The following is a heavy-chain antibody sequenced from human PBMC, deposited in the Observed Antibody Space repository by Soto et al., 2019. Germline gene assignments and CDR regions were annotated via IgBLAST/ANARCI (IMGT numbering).Heavy chain of an antibody. D-gene: IGHD3-3*01. Sequence: PGGSLRLSCAASGFSVSNYWMNWVRQAPGKGLVWVSHITSDGTTSYADSVEGRFTVSRDAAKHTFYLQLNGMRAEDTAVYYCAKDRGEEGLKFLEWFGGMDVWGHGTTVTVSS. CDR3: AKDRGEEGLKFLEWFGGMDV. CDR2: ITSDGTT. CDR1: GFSVSNYW. J-gene: IGHJ6*02. V-gene: IGHV3-74*01.